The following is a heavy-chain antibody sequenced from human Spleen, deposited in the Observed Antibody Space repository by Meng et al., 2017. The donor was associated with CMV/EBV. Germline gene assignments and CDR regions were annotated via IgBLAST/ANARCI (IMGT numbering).Heavy chain of an antibody. D-gene: IGHD6-13*01. J-gene: IGHJ5*02. CDR2: INHSGST. V-gene: IGHV4-34*01. Sequence: GSLRLSCAASAFIFSDYYMSWVRQAPGKGLEWIGEINHSGSTNYNPSLKSRVTISVDTSKNQFSLKLSSVTAADTAVYYCARQSGIAAAGTWRNWFDPWGQGTLVTVSS. CDR3: ARQSGIAAAGTWRNWFDP. CDR1: AFIFSDYY.